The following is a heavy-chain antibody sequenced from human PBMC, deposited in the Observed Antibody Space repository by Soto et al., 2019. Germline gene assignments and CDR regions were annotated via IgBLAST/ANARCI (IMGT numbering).Heavy chain of an antibody. CDR3: ARDQVAANLGIDY. D-gene: IGHD2-15*01. CDR2: IKQDGSEK. J-gene: IGHJ4*02. CDR1: GFTFSSYW. Sequence: PGGSLRLSCAASGFTFSSYWMSWVRQAPGKGLEWVANIKQDGSEKYYVDSVKGRFTISRDNAKNSLYLQMNSLRAEDTAVYYCARDQVAANLGIDYWGQGTLVTVSS. V-gene: IGHV3-7*03.